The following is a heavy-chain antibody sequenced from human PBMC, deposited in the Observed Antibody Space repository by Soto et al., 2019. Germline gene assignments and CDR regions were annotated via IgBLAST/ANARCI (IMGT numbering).Heavy chain of an antibody. Sequence: DVQLVESGGGLVQPGGSLRLSCTASGLIFSNYWMTWVRQAPGKGPEWVANIKEDGSQIDYVDSVKGRFTVSRDNAKNSVYLQMNTLSVEGTAIYYCARGGSDSSWYWRDGGQGALVTVSS. D-gene: IGHD6-13*01. CDR3: ARGGSDSSWYWRD. J-gene: IGHJ4*02. V-gene: IGHV3-7*04. CDR2: IKEDGSQI. CDR1: GLIFSNYW.